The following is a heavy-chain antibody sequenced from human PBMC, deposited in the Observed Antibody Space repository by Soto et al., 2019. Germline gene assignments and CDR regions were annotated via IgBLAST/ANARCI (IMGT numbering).Heavy chain of an antibody. CDR2: IYYSGST. Sequence: SETLSLTCTVSGGSISSGGYYWSWIRQHPGKGLEWIGYIYYSGSTYYNPSLKSRVTISVDTSKNQFSLKLSSVTAADTAVYCCARVYPSHAFDIWGQGTMVTVSS. V-gene: IGHV4-31*03. D-gene: IGHD2-8*01. CDR1: GGSISSGGYY. J-gene: IGHJ3*02. CDR3: ARVYPSHAFDI.